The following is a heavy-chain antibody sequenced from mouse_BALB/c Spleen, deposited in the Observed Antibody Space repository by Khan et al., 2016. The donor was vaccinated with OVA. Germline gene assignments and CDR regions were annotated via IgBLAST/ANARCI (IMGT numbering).Heavy chain of an antibody. CDR1: GFNIKDTY. J-gene: IGHJ3*01. D-gene: IGHD2-1*01. CDR3: ATLYGNPFAF. CDR2: IDPPNDDS. Sequence: VQLKQSGAELVKPGASVKLSCSASGFNIKDTYIHWMKQRPEQGLEWIGRIDPPNDDSKYGPKFQAKATLTAETSSNTAYLQLSSLTSEDTAVYYYATLYGNPFAFWGQGTLVSVSA. V-gene: IGHV14-3*02.